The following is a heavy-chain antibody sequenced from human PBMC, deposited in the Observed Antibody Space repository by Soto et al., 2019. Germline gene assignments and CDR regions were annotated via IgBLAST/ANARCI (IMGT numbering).Heavy chain of an antibody. CDR3: ARGGVYYYDSSGYRAFDY. Sequence: EVQLLESGGGLVQPGGSLRLSCAASGFTFSSYAMSWVRQAPGKGLEWVSAISGSGGSTYYADSVKGRFTISRDKSKNTLYLQMNSLRAEDTAVYYCARGGVYYYDSSGYRAFDYWGQGTLVTVSS. CDR2: ISGSGGST. D-gene: IGHD3-22*01. J-gene: IGHJ4*02. CDR1: GFTFSSYA. V-gene: IGHV3-23*01.